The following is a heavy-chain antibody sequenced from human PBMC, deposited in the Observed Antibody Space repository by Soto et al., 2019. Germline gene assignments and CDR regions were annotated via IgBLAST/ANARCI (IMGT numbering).Heavy chain of an antibody. D-gene: IGHD3-16*02. CDR2: VYRDADK. CDR1: GFSLSAATVG. Sequence: SGPTLVNPTQTLTLTCTFSGFSLSAATVGVAWIRQPPGKALEWLAVVYRDADKRYSPSLNSSLTITKAASSNQVVLTVANMDPVDTATYYCAHLMITYGGVVADDAFDIWGPGPMVTVSS. J-gene: IGHJ3*02. CDR3: AHLMITYGGVVADDAFDI. V-gene: IGHV2-5*02.